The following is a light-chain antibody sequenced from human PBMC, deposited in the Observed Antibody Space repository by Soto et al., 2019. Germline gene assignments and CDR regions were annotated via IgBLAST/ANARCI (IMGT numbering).Light chain of an antibody. J-gene: IGKJ1*01. Sequence: DIQMTQSPSTLSASVGDRVTITCRASQSISTWLAWYQQKPGKAPKLLIYDASSLESGVPSRFSGSGSGTEFTLTIRSLQPEDFASYYCQQYNSYSTFGQGTKV. CDR1: QSISTW. CDR3: QQYNSYST. V-gene: IGKV1-5*01. CDR2: DAS.